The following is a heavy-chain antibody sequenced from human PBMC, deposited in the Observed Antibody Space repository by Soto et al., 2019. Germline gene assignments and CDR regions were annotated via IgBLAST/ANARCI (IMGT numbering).Heavy chain of an antibody. CDR1: EFHFSSYA. Sequence: ASLSLSCTPSEFHFSSYAMNWVRQTPGKGLEWVSGISGSGVTTYYADSVKGRFTISRDNSKNTLYLQMNSLRAEDTAVYYCARAGMEHLRGFVAFDIWGQGTMVTVSS. CDR3: ARAGMEHLRGFVAFDI. CDR2: ISGSGVTT. D-gene: IGHD1-1*01. J-gene: IGHJ3*02. V-gene: IGHV3-23*01.